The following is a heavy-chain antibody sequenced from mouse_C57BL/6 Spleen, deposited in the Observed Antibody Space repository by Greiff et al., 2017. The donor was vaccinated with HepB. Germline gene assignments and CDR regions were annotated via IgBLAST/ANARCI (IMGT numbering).Heavy chain of an antibody. CDR2: IDPSDSET. V-gene: IGHV1-52*01. CDR3: ARGYYGKGHWYFDV. J-gene: IGHJ1*03. D-gene: IGHD1-1*01. CDR1: GYTFTSYW. Sequence: QVQLKQSGAELVRPGSSVKLSCKASGYTFTSYWMHWVKQRPIQGLEWIGNIDPSDSETHYNQKFKDKATLTVDKSSSTAYMQLSSLTSEDSAVYYCARGYYGKGHWYFDVWGTGTTVTVSS.